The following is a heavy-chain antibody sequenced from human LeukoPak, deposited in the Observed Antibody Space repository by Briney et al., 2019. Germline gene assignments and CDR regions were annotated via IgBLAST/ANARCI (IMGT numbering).Heavy chain of an antibody. CDR2: IKEDGSEK. Sequence: GGSLRLSCAASGFTFSTYWMSWVRQAPGKGLEWVAHIKEDGSEKYYVDSVKGRFTISRDNAKSSLYLQMNSLRAEDTAVYYCARDTTSYRRSCHPTFDYWGQGTLVTVSS. D-gene: IGHD6-6*01. V-gene: IGHV3-7*01. J-gene: IGHJ4*02. CDR3: ARDTTSYRRSCHPTFDY. CDR1: GFTFSTYW.